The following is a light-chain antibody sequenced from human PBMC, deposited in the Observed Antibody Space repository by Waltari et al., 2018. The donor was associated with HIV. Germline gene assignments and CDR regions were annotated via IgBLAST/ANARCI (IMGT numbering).Light chain of an antibody. V-gene: IGKV2D-29*01. CDR2: EVS. CDR1: QSLQHSNGKTY. Sequence: DIVMTQTPLSLSVTPGQPASISCKSNQSLQHSNGKTYFYWYLQKSGQPPQLLIYEVSNRFSGVPYRFSGSGSGTDFTLTISSLQAEDVSVYYCQQYYSTPVTFGQGTKVEIK. CDR3: QQYYSTPVT. J-gene: IGKJ1*01.